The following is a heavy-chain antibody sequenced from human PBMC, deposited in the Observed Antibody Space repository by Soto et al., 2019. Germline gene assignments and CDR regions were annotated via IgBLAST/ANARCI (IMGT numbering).Heavy chain of an antibody. J-gene: IGHJ3*02. CDR3: QPHVSCSVGSCHYDAFDI. CDR2: ITADGGT. Sequence: EVQVLESGGGLVQPGGSLRLSCEGSGFTVSSHAMTWIRQAPGKGPEWVSTITADGGTYYADSVKGRFALSRDTYESPVYLQLNSLGADDTAGYYWQPHVSCSVGSCHYDAFDIRCAWTMVTVSS. D-gene: IGHD2-15*01. V-gene: IGHV3-23*01. CDR1: GFTVSSHA.